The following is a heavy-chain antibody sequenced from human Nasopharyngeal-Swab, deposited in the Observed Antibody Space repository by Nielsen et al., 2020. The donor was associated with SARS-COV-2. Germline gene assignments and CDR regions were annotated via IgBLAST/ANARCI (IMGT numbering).Heavy chain of an antibody. D-gene: IGHD5-24*01. Sequence: SVKVSCKASGGILSRYSISWVRQAPGQGLEWMGSIMPIVEIAHYAQKFQGRVTITADKSRSAVNMELTGLRAEDTAVYYCARDNQGDGYPFDYWGQGTLVTVSS. CDR1: GGILSRYS. CDR2: IMPIVEIA. CDR3: ARDNQGDGYPFDY. J-gene: IGHJ4*02. V-gene: IGHV1-69*04.